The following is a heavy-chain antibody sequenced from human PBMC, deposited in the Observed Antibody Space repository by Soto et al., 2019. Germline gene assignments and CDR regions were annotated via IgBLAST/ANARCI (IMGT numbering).Heavy chain of an antibody. CDR3: ARVWQSVGSGSEFDY. CDR1: GFTFSSYG. J-gene: IGHJ4*02. V-gene: IGHV3-33*01. CDR2: IWYDGSKK. D-gene: IGHD3-10*01. Sequence: QVQLVESGGGVVQPGRSLRLSCAASGFTFSSYGMHWVRQAPGKGLEWVAIIWYDGSKKYYADSVKGRFTIYRDNSKNTLYLQMNSLGAEDTAVYYCARVWQSVGSGSEFDYWGQGNLVTVSS.